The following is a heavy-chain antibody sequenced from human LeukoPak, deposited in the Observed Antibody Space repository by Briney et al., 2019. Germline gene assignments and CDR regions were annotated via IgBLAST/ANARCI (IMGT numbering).Heavy chain of an antibody. CDR1: GYTFTDYY. Sequence: ASVKVSCKASGYTFTDYYIHWVRQAPGQGLEWMGWINPNINGTNYAQKFQGRVTMTGDRSISTAYMELSRLRSDDTAFYYCASDRIWFGESTNEYWGQGTLVTVSS. CDR2: INPNINGT. V-gene: IGHV1-2*02. J-gene: IGHJ4*02. D-gene: IGHD3-10*01. CDR3: ASDRIWFGESTNEY.